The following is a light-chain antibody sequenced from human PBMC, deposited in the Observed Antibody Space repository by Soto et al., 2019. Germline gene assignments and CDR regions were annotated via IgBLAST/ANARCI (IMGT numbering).Light chain of an antibody. J-gene: IGKJ4*01. Sequence: DIQMSQSPSSLSASVGDRVTITCRASQSMSTYLHWYQQKPGKAPHLLIDAASTLQSMVPSRFSGSGSGTDFTLTISSLQPEDFATYFCQHGYSTPLTFGGGTKVDIK. V-gene: IGKV1-39*01. CDR1: QSMSTY. CDR3: QHGYSTPLT. CDR2: AAS.